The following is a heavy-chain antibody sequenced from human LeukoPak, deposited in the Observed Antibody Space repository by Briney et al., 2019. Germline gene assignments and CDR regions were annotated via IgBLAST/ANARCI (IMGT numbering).Heavy chain of an antibody. CDR3: VKVDNYGGGAFDI. J-gene: IGHJ3*02. CDR2: ISSGGGCT. CDR1: GFTFITFA. V-gene: IGHV3-64D*06. D-gene: IGHD2-2*03. Sequence: QPGGSLRLPCSASGFTFITFAMHWVRQAPGKGLKYVSGISSGGGCTYYADSVKGRFTISRDNSKNTLYLQMSSLTVEDTAVYYCVKVDNYGGGAFDIWGQGTMVTVPS.